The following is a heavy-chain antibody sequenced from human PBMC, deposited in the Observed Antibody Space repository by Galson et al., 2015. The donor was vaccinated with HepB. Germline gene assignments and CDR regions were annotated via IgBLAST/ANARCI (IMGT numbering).Heavy chain of an antibody. CDR3: VRVVVPATPDY. D-gene: IGHD2-15*01. Sequence: SLRLSCAASGFTFSIYAMHWVRQAPGEGLEYVSAISSSGGRTYYADAVKGKFTISRDNSKNTLYLQMSSLRAEDTAVYYCVRVVVPATPDYWGQGTLVTVSS. V-gene: IGHV3-64D*06. CDR1: GFTFSIYA. J-gene: IGHJ4*02. CDR2: ISSSGGRT.